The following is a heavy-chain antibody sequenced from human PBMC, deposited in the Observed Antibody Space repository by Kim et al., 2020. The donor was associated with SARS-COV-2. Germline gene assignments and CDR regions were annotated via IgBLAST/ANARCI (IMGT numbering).Heavy chain of an antibody. Sequence: SETLSLTCTVSGGSISSSSYYWGWIRQPPGKGLEWIGSIYYSGSTYYNPSLKSRVTISVDTSKNQFSLKLSSVTAADTAVYYCASPPCSSTSCYPYYGMDVWGQGTTVTVSS. CDR1: GGSISSSSYY. CDR2: IYYSGST. V-gene: IGHV4-39*07. D-gene: IGHD2-2*01. J-gene: IGHJ6*02. CDR3: ASPPCSSTSCYPYYGMDV.